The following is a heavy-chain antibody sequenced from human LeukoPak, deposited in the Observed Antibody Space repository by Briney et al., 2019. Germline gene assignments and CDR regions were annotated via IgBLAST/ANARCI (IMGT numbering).Heavy chain of an antibody. V-gene: IGHV1-46*01. D-gene: IGHD3-3*01. J-gene: IGHJ2*01. CDR2: INPSGGST. CDR3: ARDHTIFGVVNYFDL. CDR1: GYTFTSYY. Sequence: ASVKVSCKASGYTFTSYYMHWVRQAPGQGLEWMGTINPSGGSTSYAQKFQGRVTMTRDTSTSTVYMGLSSLRSEDTAVYYCARDHTIFGVVNYFDLWGRGTLVTVSS.